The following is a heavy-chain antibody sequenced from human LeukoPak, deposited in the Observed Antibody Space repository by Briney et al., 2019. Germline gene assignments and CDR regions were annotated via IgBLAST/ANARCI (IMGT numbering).Heavy chain of an antibody. CDR3: AKEYDSGSYPGAFDY. CDR2: ISGSGGST. D-gene: IGHD3-10*01. V-gene: IGHV3-23*01. Sequence: SGGSLRLSCAASGFTFSSYGMSWVRQAPGKGLEWVSAISGSGGSTYYADSVKGRFTISRDNSKNTLYLQMNSLRAEDTAVYYCAKEYDSGSYPGAFDYWGQGTLVTVSS. J-gene: IGHJ4*02. CDR1: GFTFSSYG.